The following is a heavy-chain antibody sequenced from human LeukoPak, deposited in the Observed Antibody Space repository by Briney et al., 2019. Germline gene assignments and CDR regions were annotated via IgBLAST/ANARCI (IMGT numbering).Heavy chain of an antibody. D-gene: IGHD3-3*01. CDR3: ARDTIGPTYGSGSYYMDV. Sequence: PGGSLRLSCAASGFTFSSYSMNWVRQAPGKGLEWVSSISSSSSYIYYADSVKGRFTISRDNAKNSLYLQMNSLRAEDTAVYYCARDTIGPTYGSGSYYMDVWGKGTTVTVSS. CDR2: ISSSSSYI. V-gene: IGHV3-21*01. CDR1: GFTFSSYS. J-gene: IGHJ6*03.